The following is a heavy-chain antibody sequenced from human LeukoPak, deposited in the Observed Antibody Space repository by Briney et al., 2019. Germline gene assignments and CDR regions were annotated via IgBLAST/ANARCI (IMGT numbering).Heavy chain of an antibody. Sequence: GASVKVSCKTSGYTLTDYYIHWVRQAPGQGLEWMGWINTKTGRTSFARTFQGRVTLTRDPSITTVYMDMAWLTSDDTAIYFCARADFIDAGPYVIAPWGQGTLVTVSS. V-gene: IGHV1-2*02. CDR2: INTKTGRT. CDR3: ARADFIDAGPYVIAP. D-gene: IGHD3-3*01. J-gene: IGHJ5*02. CDR1: GYTLTDYY.